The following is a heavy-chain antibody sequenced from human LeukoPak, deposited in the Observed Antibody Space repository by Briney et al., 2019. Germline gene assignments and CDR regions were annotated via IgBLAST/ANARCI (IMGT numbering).Heavy chain of an antibody. Sequence: SETLSLTCAVYGGSFSGYYWSWIRQPPGKGLEWIGEINHSGSTNYNPSLKSRVTISVNTSKNQFSLKLSSVTAADTAVYYCARTNAHYDFWSGYSGVWFDPWGQGTLVTVSS. D-gene: IGHD3-3*01. CDR3: ARTNAHYDFWSGYSGVWFDP. V-gene: IGHV4-34*01. CDR2: INHSGST. J-gene: IGHJ5*02. CDR1: GGSFSGYY.